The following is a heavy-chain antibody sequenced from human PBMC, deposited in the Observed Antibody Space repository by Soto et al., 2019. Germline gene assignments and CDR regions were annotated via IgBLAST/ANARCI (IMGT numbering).Heavy chain of an antibody. D-gene: IGHD6-19*01. J-gene: IGHJ4*02. Sequence: ASVKVSCKASGYTFTGYYIHWVRQAPGQGLEWMGWINPNSGGTNYGQEFQGRVTMTRDTSISTAYMELSRLRSDDTAVYYCARDTAVADYYFDYWGQGTPVTVSS. CDR1: GYTFTGYY. V-gene: IGHV1-2*02. CDR3: ARDTAVADYYFDY. CDR2: INPNSGGT.